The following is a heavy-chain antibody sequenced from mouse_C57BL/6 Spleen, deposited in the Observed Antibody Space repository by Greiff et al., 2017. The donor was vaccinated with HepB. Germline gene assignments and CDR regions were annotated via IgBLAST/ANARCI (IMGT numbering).Heavy chain of an antibody. Sequence: EVHLVESEGGLVQPGSSMKLSCTASGFTFSDYYMAWVRQVPEKGLEWVANINYDGSSTYYLDSLKSRFIISRDNAKNILYLQMSSLKSEDTATYYCARDLDHGAMDYWGQGTSVTVSS. CDR3: ARDLDHGAMDY. CDR2: INYDGSST. V-gene: IGHV5-16*01. CDR1: GFTFSDYY. J-gene: IGHJ4*01.